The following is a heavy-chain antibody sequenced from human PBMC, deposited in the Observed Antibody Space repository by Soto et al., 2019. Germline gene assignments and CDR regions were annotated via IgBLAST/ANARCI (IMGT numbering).Heavy chain of an antibody. V-gene: IGHV4-39*02. CDR2: IYYSGST. D-gene: IGHD2-8*02. CDR1: GGSISSSSYY. J-gene: IGHJ4*02. Sequence: SETLSLTCTVSGGSISSSSYYWGWIRQPPGKGLEWIGSIYYSGSTYYNPSLKSQVTISVDTTKNKITLKLSYVTAADTAVYYCARDKITGLFDYWGQGTLVTVS. CDR3: ARDKITGLFDY.